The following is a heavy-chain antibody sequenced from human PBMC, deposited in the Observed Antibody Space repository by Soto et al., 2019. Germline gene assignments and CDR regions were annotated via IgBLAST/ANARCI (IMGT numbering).Heavy chain of an antibody. CDR2: IGTAGDT. V-gene: IGHV3-13*01. CDR3: ARDRSNYGMDV. J-gene: IGHJ6*02. CDR1: GFTFSSYD. Sequence: HPGGSLRLSCAASGFTFSSYDMHWVRQATGKGLEWVSAIGTAGDTYYPGSVKGRFTISRENAKNSLYLQMNSLRAGDTAVYYCARDRSNYGMDVWGQGTTVTVSS.